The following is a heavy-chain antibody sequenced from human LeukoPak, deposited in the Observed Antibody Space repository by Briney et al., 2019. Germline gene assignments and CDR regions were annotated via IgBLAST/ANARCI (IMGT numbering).Heavy chain of an antibody. CDR2: ISGSGGST. CDR1: GFTFSSYA. D-gene: IGHD6-19*01. J-gene: IGHJ4*02. CDR3: AKDMVPAGQSLIAVAGNFDY. Sequence: QPGGSLRLSCAASGFTFSSYAMSWVRQAPGKGLEWVSAISGSGGSTYYADSVKGRFTISRDNSKNTLYLQMNSLRAEDTAVYYCAKDMVPAGQSLIAVAGNFDYWGQGTLVTVSS. V-gene: IGHV3-23*01.